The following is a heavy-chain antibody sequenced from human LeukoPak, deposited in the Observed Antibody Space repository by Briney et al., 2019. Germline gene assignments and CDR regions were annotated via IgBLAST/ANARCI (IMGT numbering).Heavy chain of an antibody. D-gene: IGHD5-24*01. CDR3: ARQEEEWLQSLFDY. Sequence: SETLSLTCAVYGGSFSGYYWSWIRQPPGKGLEWIGEINHSGSTNYNPSLKSRVTISVDTSKNQFSLKLSSVTAADTAVYYCARQEEEWLQSLFDYWGQGTLVTVSS. CDR2: INHSGST. V-gene: IGHV4-34*01. J-gene: IGHJ4*02. CDR1: GGSFSGYY.